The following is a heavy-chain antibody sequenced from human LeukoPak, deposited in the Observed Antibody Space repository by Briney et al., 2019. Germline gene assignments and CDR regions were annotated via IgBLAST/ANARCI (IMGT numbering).Heavy chain of an antibody. CDR1: GGSISSYY. CDR3: ARHIYGAYYYMDV. Sequence: SETLSLTCTVSGGSISSYYWSWIRQPPGKGLEWIAYIYNSGNTNYNPSLKSRVTMSLDTSKNQFSLNLNSVTAADTAVYYCARHIYGAYYYMDVWGKGTTVTVSS. CDR2: IYNSGNT. J-gene: IGHJ6*03. D-gene: IGHD3-10*01. V-gene: IGHV4-59*08.